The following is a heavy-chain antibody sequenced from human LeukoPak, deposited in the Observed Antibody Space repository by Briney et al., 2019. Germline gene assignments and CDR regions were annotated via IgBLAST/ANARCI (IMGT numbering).Heavy chain of an antibody. V-gene: IGHV4-4*02. CDR3: ARGVDSSGWTEFDY. CDR1: GGSISSSNW. J-gene: IGHJ4*02. Sequence: PSETLSLTCAVSGGSISSSNWWSWVRQPPGKGLEWIGEIYHSGSTNYNPSLKSRVTISVDTSKNQFSLKLSSVTAADTAVYYCARGVDSSGWTEFDYWGQGTLVSVSS. CDR2: IYHSGST. D-gene: IGHD6-19*01.